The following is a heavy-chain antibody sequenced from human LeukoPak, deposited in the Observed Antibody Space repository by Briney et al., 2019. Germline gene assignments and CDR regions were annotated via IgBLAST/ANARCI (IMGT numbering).Heavy chain of an antibody. CDR1: GGTFSSYA. CDR2: IIPIFGTA. D-gene: IGHD6-19*01. CDR3: ARGVAVAALDY. V-gene: IGHV1-69*06. J-gene: IGHJ4*02. Sequence: SVKVSCKASGGTFSSYAISWVRQAPGQGLEWMGGIIPIFGTANYAQKFQGRVTITADKSTSTAYMELSSLRSEDAAVYYCARGVAVAALDYWGQGTLVTVSS.